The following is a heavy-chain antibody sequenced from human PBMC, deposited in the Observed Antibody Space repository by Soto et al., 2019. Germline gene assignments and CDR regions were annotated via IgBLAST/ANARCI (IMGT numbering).Heavy chain of an antibody. D-gene: IGHD2-2*02. J-gene: IGHJ6*02. Sequence: PGWSLRLSCEAFRFTFSSYDMIWVRQAPGKGLEWVSSIRSSGRTMYYADSVEGRFTVSRDNAKNLLYLQMNGLRAEDTAVYYCAREGGYCTSTICYKFGLDIWGQGTTVTVSS. CDR3: AREGGYCTSTICYKFGLDI. V-gene: IGHV3-48*03. CDR2: IRSSGRTM. CDR1: RFTFSSYD.